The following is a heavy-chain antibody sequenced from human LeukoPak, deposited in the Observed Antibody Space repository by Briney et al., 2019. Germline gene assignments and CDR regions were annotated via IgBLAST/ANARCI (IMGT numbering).Heavy chain of an antibody. Sequence: GGSLRLSCAASRFTSSDYYMSWTRQAPGKGLEWVSSISSSSSYIYYADSVKGRFTISRDNAKNSLYLQMNSLRAEDTAVYYCVRDSFTPHEGPDYYGMDVWGQGTTVTVSS. J-gene: IGHJ6*02. V-gene: IGHV3-11*06. CDR2: ISSSSSYI. CDR1: RFTSSDYY. CDR3: VRDSFTPHEGPDYYGMDV.